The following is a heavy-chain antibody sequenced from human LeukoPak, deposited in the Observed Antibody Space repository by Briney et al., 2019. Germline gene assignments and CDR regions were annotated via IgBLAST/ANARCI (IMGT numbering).Heavy chain of an antibody. Sequence: ASVKVSCKASGYTFTSYDSNWVRQATGQGLEWMGWMNPNSGNTGYAQKFQGRVTMTRNTSISTAYMELSSLRSEDTAVYYCASVWVNYYYYYGMDVWGQGTTVTVSS. CDR3: ASVWVNYYYYYGMDV. D-gene: IGHD3-16*01. V-gene: IGHV1-8*01. CDR2: MNPNSGNT. CDR1: GYTFTSYD. J-gene: IGHJ6*02.